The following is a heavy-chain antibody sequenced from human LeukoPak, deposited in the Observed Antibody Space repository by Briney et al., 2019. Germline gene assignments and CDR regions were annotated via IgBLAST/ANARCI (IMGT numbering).Heavy chain of an antibody. CDR2: VYSSGST. Sequence: SDTLSLTCTVSGGAISGYYWSWIRQPAGKGLEWLGRVYSSGSTKYNPSLESRVAMSVDTSKNQFSLKLNFVTAADTAVYYCARVGSGYDFFDYWGQGTLVTVSS. CDR1: GGAISGYY. V-gene: IGHV4-4*07. J-gene: IGHJ4*02. CDR3: ARVGSGYDFFDY. D-gene: IGHD3/OR15-3a*01.